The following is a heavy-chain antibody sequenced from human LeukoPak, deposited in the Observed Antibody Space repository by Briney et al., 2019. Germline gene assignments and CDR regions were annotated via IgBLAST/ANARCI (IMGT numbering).Heavy chain of an antibody. D-gene: IGHD1-26*01. CDR1: GFTFSNYD. CDR2: ISGSGDRT. V-gene: IGHV3-23*01. CDR3: AKPSSGNYPSTGY. J-gene: IGHJ4*02. Sequence: PGGSLRLSCAASGFTFSNYDVSWVRQAPGKGLEWVSAISGSGDRTYYADSVKGRFTISRDNSKNTLYLQINSLRAEDTAVYYCAKPSSGNYPSTGYWGQGTLVTVSS.